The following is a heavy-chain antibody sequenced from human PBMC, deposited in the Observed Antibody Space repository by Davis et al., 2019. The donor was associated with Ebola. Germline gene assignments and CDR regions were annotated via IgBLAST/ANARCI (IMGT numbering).Heavy chain of an antibody. V-gene: IGHV3-11*01. CDR3: ARDWSNYYDSSDFDY. CDR2: ISSSGSTI. D-gene: IGHD3-22*01. J-gene: IGHJ4*02. CDR1: GFTFSDYY. Sequence: GESLKISCSASGFTFSDYYMSWIRQAPGKGLEWVSYISSSGSTIYYADSVKGRFTISRDNAKNSLYLQMNSLRAEDTAVYYCARDWSNYYDSSDFDYWGQGTLVTVSS.